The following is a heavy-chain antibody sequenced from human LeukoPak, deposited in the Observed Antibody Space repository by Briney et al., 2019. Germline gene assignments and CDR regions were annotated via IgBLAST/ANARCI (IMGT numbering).Heavy chain of an antibody. CDR2: ISAYNGNT. V-gene: IGHV1-18*04. D-gene: IGHD6-19*01. J-gene: IGHJ4*02. CDR3: ARDIWDSSGWYVPFDY. Sequence: ASVKVSCKASGYTFTSYGISWVRQAPGQGLEWMGWISAYNGNTNYAQKLQGRVTMTTDTSTSTAYMELRSLRSDDTAVYYCARDIWDSSGWYVPFDYLGQGTLVTVSS. CDR1: GYTFTSYG.